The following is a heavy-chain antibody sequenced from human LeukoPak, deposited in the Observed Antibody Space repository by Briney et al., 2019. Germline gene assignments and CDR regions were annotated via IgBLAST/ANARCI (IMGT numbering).Heavy chain of an antibody. CDR1: GGSISSYY. Sequence: PSETLSLTCTVSGGSISSYYWSWIRQPPGKGLEWIGYIYYSGSTYYNPSLKSRVTISVDTSKNQFSLKLSSVTAADTAVYYCARDRRCSGGSCYEGAFDYWGQGTLVTVSS. D-gene: IGHD2-15*01. CDR3: ARDRRCSGGSCYEGAFDY. J-gene: IGHJ4*02. CDR2: IYYSGST. V-gene: IGHV4-59*12.